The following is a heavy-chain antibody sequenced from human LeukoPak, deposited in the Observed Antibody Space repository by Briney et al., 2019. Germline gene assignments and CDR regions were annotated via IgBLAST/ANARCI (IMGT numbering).Heavy chain of an antibody. CDR2: IIPIFGTA. V-gene: IGHV1-69*05. CDR1: GGTFSSYA. Sequence: SVKVSCKASGGTFSSYAISWVRQAPGQGLEWMGRIIPIFGTANYAQKFQGRVTITTDESTSTAYMELSSLRSEDTAVYYCARAARDSSSWYPRGPFDYWGQGTLVTVSS. CDR3: ARAARDSSSWYPRGPFDY. D-gene: IGHD6-13*01. J-gene: IGHJ4*02.